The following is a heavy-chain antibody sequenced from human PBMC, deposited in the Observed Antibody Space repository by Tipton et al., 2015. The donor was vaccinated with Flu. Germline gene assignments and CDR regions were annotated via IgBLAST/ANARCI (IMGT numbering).Heavy chain of an antibody. CDR2: IYYSGST. V-gene: IGHV4-39*07. J-gene: IGHJ3*02. Sequence: TLSLTCTVSGGSISSNTYYWGWIRQPPGKGLEWIGSIYYSGSTYYNPSLKSRVTISVDTSTNQFSLKLSSVTAADTAVYYCATTYYYGPGTPMWAFDIWGQGTMVTVSS. D-gene: IGHD3-10*01. CDR3: ATTYYYGPGTPMWAFDI. CDR1: GGSISSNTYY.